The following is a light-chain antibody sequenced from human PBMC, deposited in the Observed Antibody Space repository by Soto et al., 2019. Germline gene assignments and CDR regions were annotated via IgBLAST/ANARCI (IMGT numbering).Light chain of an antibody. J-gene: IGLJ2*01. Sequence: QPVLTQSPSASASLGASVKLTCTLSSGHSNYAIAWHQQQSEKGPRYLMKLNSDGSHSKGDGIPDRFSGSSSGAERYLTISSLQSEDEADYYCQTWGSGIVVFGGGTKPTVL. CDR3: QTWGSGIVV. V-gene: IGLV4-69*01. CDR1: SGHSNYA. CDR2: LNSDGSH.